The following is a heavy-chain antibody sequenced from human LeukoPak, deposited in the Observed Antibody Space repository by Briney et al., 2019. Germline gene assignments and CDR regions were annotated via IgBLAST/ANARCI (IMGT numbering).Heavy chain of an antibody. J-gene: IGHJ4*02. CDR3: ATDCSGGSCPSHY. Sequence: ASVKVSCKASGGTFSGYAISWVRQAPGQGLEWMGGIIPIFGTANYAQKFQGRVTITADESTSTAYMELSSLRSEDTAVYYCATDCSGGSCPSHYWGQGTLVTVSS. CDR2: IIPIFGTA. CDR1: GGTFSGYA. D-gene: IGHD2-15*01. V-gene: IGHV1-69*01.